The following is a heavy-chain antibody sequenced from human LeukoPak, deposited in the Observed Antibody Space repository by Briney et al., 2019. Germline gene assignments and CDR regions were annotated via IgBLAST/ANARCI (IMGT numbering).Heavy chain of an antibody. CDR2: ISSDGNST. Sequence: GGSLRLSCAASGFTFSSYWMHWVRQAPGKGLVWVSRISSDGNSTTYADSVKGRFTISRDNAKNTLYLQMNSLRAEDTAVCFCARVSGVTIFGGVIPHGFDPWGQGTLVTVSS. J-gene: IGHJ5*02. V-gene: IGHV3-74*01. D-gene: IGHD3-3*01. CDR1: GFTFSSYW. CDR3: ARVSGVTIFGGVIPHGFDP.